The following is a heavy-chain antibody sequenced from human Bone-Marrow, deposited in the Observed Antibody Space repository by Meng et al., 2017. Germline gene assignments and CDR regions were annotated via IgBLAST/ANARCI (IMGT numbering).Heavy chain of an antibody. D-gene: IGHD4-11*01. CDR2: INHSGST. CDR3: ARGPTTMAHDFDY. CDR1: GGSFSDYY. V-gene: IGHV4-34*01. J-gene: IGHJ4*02. Sequence: QGHLQAWGAVLLQPSETLSLPCVVSGGSFSDYYWSWLRQPPGKGLEWIGEINHSGSTNYNPSLESRATISVDTSQNNLSLKLSSVTAADSAVYYCARGPTTMAHDFDYWGQGTLVTVSS.